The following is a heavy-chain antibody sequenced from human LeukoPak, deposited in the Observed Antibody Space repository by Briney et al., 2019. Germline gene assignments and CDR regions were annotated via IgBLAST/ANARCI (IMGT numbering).Heavy chain of an antibody. J-gene: IGHJ4*02. CDR3: ARDLVKYYYDSSGY. CDR1: GYTFTGYY. V-gene: IGHV1-2*02. CDR2: INPNSGGT. Sequence: ASMKVSCKASGYTFTGYYIHWVRQAPGQGLEWMGWINPNSGGTHYAQRFQGRVTMTRDTSINTAYMELSRLRSDDTAVYYCARDLVKYYYDSSGYWGQGTLVTVSS. D-gene: IGHD3-22*01.